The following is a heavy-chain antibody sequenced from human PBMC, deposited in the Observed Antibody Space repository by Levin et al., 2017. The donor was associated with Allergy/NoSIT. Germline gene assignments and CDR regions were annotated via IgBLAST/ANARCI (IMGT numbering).Heavy chain of an antibody. J-gene: IGHJ4*02. CDR2: IHASGST. Sequence: GSLRLSCTVSGGSISGYYWSWIRQPAGKGLECIGRIHASGSTNYNPSLKSRVTMSVDTSKNQFSLNLASVTAADTAVYFCARVGYSISFSYFDYWGQGALVTVSS. CDR1: GGSISGYY. D-gene: IGHD6-13*01. V-gene: IGHV4-4*07. CDR3: ARVGYSISFSYFDY.